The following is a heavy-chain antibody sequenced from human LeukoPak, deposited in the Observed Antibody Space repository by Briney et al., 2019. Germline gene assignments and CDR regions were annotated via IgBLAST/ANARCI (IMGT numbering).Heavy chain of an antibody. J-gene: IGHJ5*02. CDR3: ARPGAASPYNWFDP. Sequence: SETLSLTCTVYGGSFSRYYWNWIRQPPGKGLEWIGEINHSGSTNYNPSLKSRVTISVDTSKNQFSLKLSSVTAADTAVYYCARPGAASPYNWFDPWGQGTLVTVSS. V-gene: IGHV4-34*01. CDR1: GGSFSRYY. D-gene: IGHD6-13*01. CDR2: INHSGST.